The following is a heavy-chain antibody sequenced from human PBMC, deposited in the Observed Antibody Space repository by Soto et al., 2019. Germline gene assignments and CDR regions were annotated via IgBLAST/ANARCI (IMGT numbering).Heavy chain of an antibody. J-gene: IGHJ6*02. D-gene: IGHD3-10*01. CDR1: GIPVSSNY. CDR2: LHSGGDT. V-gene: IGHV3-53*04. Sequence: EVQLVESGGDLVQPGGSLRLSCAASGIPVSSNYMTWVRQAPGKGLEWVSVLHSGGDTYYANSVKGRFTISRHDSTNTLFLQMNSLTAEDTAVYYCARDGPYYYASRMDVWGQGTTVTVSS. CDR3: ARDGPYYYASRMDV.